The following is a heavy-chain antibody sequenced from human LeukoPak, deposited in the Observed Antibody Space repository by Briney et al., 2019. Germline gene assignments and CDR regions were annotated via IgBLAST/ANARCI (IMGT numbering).Heavy chain of an antibody. J-gene: IGHJ5*02. CDR1: GGSISSYY. CDR2: VYYSGVI. V-gene: IGHV4-59*03. CDR3: AGIVIGDAGWFDP. Sequence: PSETLSLTCTVSGGSISSYYWSWIRQSPGKGLEWIGYVYYSGVIHYTPSLKSRATISLDTSKNQFSLRLTSVTAADTAVYYCAGIVIGDAGWFDPWGQGTLVTVSS. D-gene: IGHD2/OR15-2a*01.